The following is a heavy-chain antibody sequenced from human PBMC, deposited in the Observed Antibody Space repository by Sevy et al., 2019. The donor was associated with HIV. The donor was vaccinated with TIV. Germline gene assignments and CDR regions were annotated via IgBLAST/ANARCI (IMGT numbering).Heavy chain of an antibody. D-gene: IGHD2-2*01. V-gene: IGHV3-30*02. Sequence: GGSLRLSCAASRFSFNGYGMHWVRQAPGKGLEWVAFIRYDGSNKYYADSVKGRFTISRDDSKNTLYLQMNSLRTEDTAVYYCARDRGAVVVVPAAMIWGQGTLVTVSS. J-gene: IGHJ4*02. CDR3: ARDRGAVVVVPAAMI. CDR2: IRYDGSNK. CDR1: RFSFNGYG.